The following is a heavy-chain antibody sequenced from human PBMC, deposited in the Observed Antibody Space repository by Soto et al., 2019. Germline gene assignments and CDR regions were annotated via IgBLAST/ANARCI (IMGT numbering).Heavy chain of an antibody. V-gene: IGHV3-23*01. CDR1: GFTFSSYA. J-gene: IGHJ4*02. D-gene: IGHD3-10*01. Sequence: EVQLLESGGGLVQPGGSLRLSCAASGFTFSSYAMSWVRQAPGKGLEWVSAISGSGGSTYYADSVKGRFTISRDNSKNTLYLQMNSLRADDTAVYYCAKDHYSGSGPWGYFDYWGQGTLVTVSS. CDR2: ISGSGGST. CDR3: AKDHYSGSGPWGYFDY.